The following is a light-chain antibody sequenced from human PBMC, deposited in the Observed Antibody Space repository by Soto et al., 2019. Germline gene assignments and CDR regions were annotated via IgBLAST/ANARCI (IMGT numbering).Light chain of an antibody. J-gene: IGLJ2*01. CDR1: SGSIASNY. CDR2: KDD. V-gene: IGLV6-57*02. CDR3: QSYDSSNHVV. Sequence: NFMLTQPHSVSESPGKTVTISCTGSSGSIASNYVQWYQQRPGSAPTTAIYKDDQRPSGVPDRFSGSIDSSSNSASLTISGLKTEDGADYYCQSYDSSNHVVFGGGTKLTVL.